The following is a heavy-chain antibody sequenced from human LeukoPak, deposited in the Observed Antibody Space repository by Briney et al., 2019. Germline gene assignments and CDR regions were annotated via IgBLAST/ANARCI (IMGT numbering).Heavy chain of an antibody. CDR3: SRAPITSPFYFDH. J-gene: IGHJ4*02. V-gene: IGHV3-20*04. CDR1: GFGFGDHG. D-gene: IGHD2-2*01. Sequence: TGGSLRLSCSASGFGFGDHGMSWLRQVPGKGLEWVSGINWSGGSTGYADPVRGRFTISRDNAKNSLYLQMDSLTAEDTALYYFSRAPITSPFYFDHWGQGTLVTVSS. CDR2: INWSGGST.